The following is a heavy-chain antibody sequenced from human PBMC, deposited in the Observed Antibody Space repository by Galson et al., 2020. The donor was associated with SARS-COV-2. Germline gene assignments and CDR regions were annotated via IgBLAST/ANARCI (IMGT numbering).Heavy chain of an antibody. CDR2: IWNDGTNT. V-gene: IGHV3-33*06. CDR1: GFNFNNYG. Sequence: QLGESLKISCAASGFNFNNYGMHWVRQAPGKGLEWVAAIWNDGTNTFYIDSVKGRFTISRDNSKNTLYLQMNSLRAEDTAVYYCAKGDAGGNFHYFASWGQGILVTVSS. CDR3: AKGDAGGNFHYFAS. J-gene: IGHJ4*02. D-gene: IGHD1-7*01.